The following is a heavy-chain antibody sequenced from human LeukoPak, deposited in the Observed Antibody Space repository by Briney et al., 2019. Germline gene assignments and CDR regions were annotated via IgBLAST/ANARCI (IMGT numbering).Heavy chain of an antibody. CDR1: GFSFSSHA. CDR3: TTVYCSTTSCKPGTDY. V-gene: IGHV3-23*01. CDR2: ISGSAGST. Sequence: GGSLRLSCAASGFSFSSHAMSWVRQAPGKGLEWVSGISGSAGSTVYADSVKGRLTISRDNSKNTLNLQMNSLRAEDTAVYYCTTVYCSTTSCKPGTDYWGQGTLVTVSS. J-gene: IGHJ4*02. D-gene: IGHD2-2*01.